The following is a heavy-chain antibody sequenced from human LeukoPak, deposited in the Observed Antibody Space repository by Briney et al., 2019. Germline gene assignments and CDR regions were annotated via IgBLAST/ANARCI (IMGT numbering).Heavy chain of an antibody. J-gene: IGHJ4*02. CDR1: GFTFSSYA. CDR2: ISYDGSNK. Sequence: GGSLRLSCAASGFTFSSYAMHWVRQAPGKGLEWVAVISYDGSNKYYADSVKGRFTISRDNSKNTLYLQMNSLRAEDTAVYYCARGIAVAGTGDYWGQGTLVTVTS. D-gene: IGHD6-19*01. V-gene: IGHV3-30-3*01. CDR3: ARGIAVAGTGDY.